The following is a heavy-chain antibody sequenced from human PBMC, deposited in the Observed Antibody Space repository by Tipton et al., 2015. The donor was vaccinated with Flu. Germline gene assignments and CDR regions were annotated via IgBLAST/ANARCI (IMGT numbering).Heavy chain of an antibody. CDR2: INHSGST. Sequence: TLSLTCAVYGGSFSGYYWSWIRQPPGKGLEWIGEINHSGSTNYNPSLKSRVTISVDTSKNQFSLKLSSVTAADTAVYYCARDKGRFPPDVWGQGITVTVSS. CDR3: ARDKGRFPPDV. J-gene: IGHJ6*02. CDR1: GGSFSGYY. V-gene: IGHV4-34*01.